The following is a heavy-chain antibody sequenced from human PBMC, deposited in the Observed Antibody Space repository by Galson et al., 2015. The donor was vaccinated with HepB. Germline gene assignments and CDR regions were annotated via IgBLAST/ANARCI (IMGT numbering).Heavy chain of an antibody. D-gene: IGHD4-23*01. CDR3: ARDRTTVVTRAWYFDL. CDR1: GFTVSSNY. Sequence: SLRLSCAASGFTVSSNYMSWVRQAPGKGLEWVSVIYSGGSTYYADSVKGRFTISRDNSKNTLYLQMNSLRAEDTAVYYCARDRTTVVTRAWYFDLWGRGTLVTVSS. J-gene: IGHJ2*01. V-gene: IGHV3-53*01. CDR2: IYSGGST.